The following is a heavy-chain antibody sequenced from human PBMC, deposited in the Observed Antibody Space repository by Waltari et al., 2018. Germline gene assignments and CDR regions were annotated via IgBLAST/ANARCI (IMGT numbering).Heavy chain of an antibody. V-gene: IGHV1-3*01. CDR1: GYTFTSYA. D-gene: IGHD5-12*01. CDR2: INAGNGNT. J-gene: IGHJ3*02. CDR3: ARDRSIVATISAFDI. Sequence: QVQLVQSGAEVKKPGASVTVSCKASGYTFTSYAMHWVRQAPGQRLEWMGWINAGNGNTKYSQKFQGRVTITRDTSASTAYMELSSLRSEDTAVYYCARDRSIVATISAFDIWGQGTMVTVSS.